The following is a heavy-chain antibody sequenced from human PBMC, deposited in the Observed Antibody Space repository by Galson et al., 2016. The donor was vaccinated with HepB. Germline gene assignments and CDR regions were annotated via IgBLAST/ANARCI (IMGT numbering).Heavy chain of an antibody. D-gene: IGHD3/OR15-3a*01. V-gene: IGHV4-59*01. CDR1: GGSISGYY. CDR3: ARCGRPHDHDLGNGMDV. Sequence: ETLSLTRTVSGGSISGYYWTWVRPPPGKVLEWIGYIYYSGGTNYNPSLESRVTISVDTFNNHFSLELTSVAAADTAVYYCARCGRPHDHDLGNGMDVWGQGTTVTVSS. J-gene: IGHJ6*02. CDR2: IYYSGGT.